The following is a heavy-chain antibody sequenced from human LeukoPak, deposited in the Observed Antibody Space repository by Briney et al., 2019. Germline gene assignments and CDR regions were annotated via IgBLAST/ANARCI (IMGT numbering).Heavy chain of an antibody. J-gene: IGHJ4*02. Sequence: PSETLSLTCAVYGGSFSGYYWSWIRQPPGKRLEWIGEINHSGSASYNPSLKSRVTISVDTSKSQFSLKLSSVTATDTAIYYCARGSHTYYDKAPVDYGGQGTLVTVSS. V-gene: IGHV4-34*01. D-gene: IGHD3-16*01. CDR3: ARGSHTYYDKAPVDY. CDR1: GGSFSGYY. CDR2: INHSGSA.